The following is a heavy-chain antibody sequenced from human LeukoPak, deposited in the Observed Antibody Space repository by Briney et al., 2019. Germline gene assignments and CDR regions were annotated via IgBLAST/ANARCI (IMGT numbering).Heavy chain of an antibody. CDR1: GFTFSDYY. V-gene: IGHV3-11*04. J-gene: IGHJ4*02. D-gene: IGHD3-22*01. Sequence: NPGGSLRLSCAASGFTFSDYYMSWIRQAPGKGLEWVSYISSSGSTIDYADSVRGRFTLSRDNAKNSLYLQMNSLRAEDTAVYYCAKDWAYYYDNYGLDYWGQGTLVTVSS. CDR2: ISSSGSTI. CDR3: AKDWAYYYDNYGLDY.